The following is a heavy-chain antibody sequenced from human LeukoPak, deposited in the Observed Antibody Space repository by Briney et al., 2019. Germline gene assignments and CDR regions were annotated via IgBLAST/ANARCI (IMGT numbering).Heavy chain of an antibody. V-gene: IGHV1-2*02. D-gene: IGHD3-22*01. CDR3: ARGSPRSGYPICYFDY. CDR2: INPNSGGT. J-gene: IGHJ4*02. Sequence: ASVKVSCKASGYTFTGYYMHWVRQAPGQGLEWMGWINPNSGGTNYAQKFQGRVTMTRDTSISTAYMELSRLRSDDTAVYYCARGSPRSGYPICYFDYWGQGTLVTVSS. CDR1: GYTFTGYY.